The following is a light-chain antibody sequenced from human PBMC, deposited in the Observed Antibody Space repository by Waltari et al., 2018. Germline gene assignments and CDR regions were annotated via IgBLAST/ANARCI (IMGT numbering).Light chain of an antibody. CDR1: NSNIGTNN. CDR3: AAWDDDLNGNF. V-gene: IGLV1-44*01. CDR2: SSY. Sequence: QSVLTQPPSASGTPGQRVTISCSGSNSNIGTNNVSWYQQLPGTAPKLLIYSSYQRPSGVPDRFSGSKSGSSASLAISGLQSEDEADYYCAAWDDDLNGNFFGSGTKVTVL. J-gene: IGLJ6*01.